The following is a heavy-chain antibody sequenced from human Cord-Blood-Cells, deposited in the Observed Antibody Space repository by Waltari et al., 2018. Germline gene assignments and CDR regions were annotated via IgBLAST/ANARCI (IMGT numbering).Heavy chain of an antibody. CDR3: AKVVLLWFRESELDY. Sequence: EVQRLESGGGLVQPGGSLRLSCAASGFTFSSYAMSWVRQAPGKGLEWVSAMSGSGGSTYYADSVKGRFTISRDNSKNPLYLQMNSLRAEDTAVYYCAKVVLLWFRESELDYWGQGTLVTVSS. J-gene: IGHJ4*02. CDR1: GFTFSSYA. V-gene: IGHV3-23*01. CDR2: MSGSGGST. D-gene: IGHD3-10*01.